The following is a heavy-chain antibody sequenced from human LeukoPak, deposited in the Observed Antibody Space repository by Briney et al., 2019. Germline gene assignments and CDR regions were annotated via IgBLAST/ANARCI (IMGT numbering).Heavy chain of an antibody. J-gene: IGHJ4*02. Sequence: GGSLRLSCAASGFTFSDYYMSWIRQAPGKGLEWVSYISSSGSTIYYADSVKGRFTISGDNAKNSLYLQMNSLRPEDTAVYYCARDYSSSWSWVWGQGTLVTVSS. CDR1: GFTFSDYY. D-gene: IGHD6-13*01. CDR3: ARDYSSSWSWV. V-gene: IGHV3-11*01. CDR2: ISSSGSTI.